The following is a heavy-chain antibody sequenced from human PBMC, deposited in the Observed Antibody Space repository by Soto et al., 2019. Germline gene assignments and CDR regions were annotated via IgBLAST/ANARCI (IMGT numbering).Heavy chain of an antibody. D-gene: IGHD3-10*01. CDR1: GFTVSSNY. Sequence: GGSLRLSCAASGFTVSSNYMSWVRQAPGKGLEWVSVIYSGGSTYYADSVKGRFTISRDNSKNTLYLQMNSLRAEDTAVYYCARDAHGSGSYDRGYYYYMDVWGKGTTVTVSS. V-gene: IGHV3-66*01. CDR3: ARDAHGSGSYDRGYYYYMDV. CDR2: IYSGGST. J-gene: IGHJ6*03.